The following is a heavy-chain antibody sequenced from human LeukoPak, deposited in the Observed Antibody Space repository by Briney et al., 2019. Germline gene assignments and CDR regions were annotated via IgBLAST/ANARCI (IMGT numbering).Heavy chain of an antibody. CDR1: GYTFTSYG. Sequence: GASVKVSCKASGYTFTSYGISWVRQAPGRGLEWMGWISAYNGNTNYAQKLQGRVTMTTDTSTSTAYMELRSLRSDDTAVYYCARGYDSSGYYYSYFDYWGQGTLVTVSS. V-gene: IGHV1-18*01. D-gene: IGHD3-22*01. J-gene: IGHJ4*02. CDR3: ARGYDSSGYYYSYFDY. CDR2: ISAYNGNT.